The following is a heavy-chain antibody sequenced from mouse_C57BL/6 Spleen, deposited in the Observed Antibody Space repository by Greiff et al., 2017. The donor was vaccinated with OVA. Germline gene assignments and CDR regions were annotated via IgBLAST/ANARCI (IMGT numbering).Heavy chain of an antibody. J-gene: IGHJ2*01. D-gene: IGHD1-1*01. Sequence: QVQLQQSDAELVKPGASVKISCKASGYTFTDHTIHWMKQRPEQGLEWIGYINPRDGSTNYNEKFKGKATLTVDKSSSTAYMQLNSLTSEDSAVYVYASGGISAVVVRFDYWGQGTTLTVSS. CDR1: GYTFTDHT. CDR3: ASGGISAVVVRFDY. CDR2: INPRDGST. V-gene: IGHV1-78*01.